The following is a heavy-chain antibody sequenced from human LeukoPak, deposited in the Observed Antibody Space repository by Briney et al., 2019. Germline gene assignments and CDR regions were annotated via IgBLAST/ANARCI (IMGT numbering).Heavy chain of an antibody. V-gene: IGHV1-2*02. CDR2: INPNSGGT. CDR1: GYTFTDYY. CDR3: ARGHDNTGYNYFDY. Sequence: GASVKVSCKASGYTFTDYYIHWVRQAPGQGLERMGWINPNSGGTNYAQKFQGRVTMTRGTSIATTYMDLSSLISDDTAVYYCARGHDNTGYNYFDYWGQGTLVTVSS. J-gene: IGHJ4*02. D-gene: IGHD3-9*01.